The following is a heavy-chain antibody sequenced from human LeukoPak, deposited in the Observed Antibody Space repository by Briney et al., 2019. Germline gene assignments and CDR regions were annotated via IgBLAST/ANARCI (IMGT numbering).Heavy chain of an antibody. J-gene: IGHJ5*02. CDR3: ARDHNWNYGNWFDP. CDR2: ISSSSSYI. D-gene: IGHD1-7*01. Sequence: GGSLRLSCAASGFTFSSYGMHWVRQAPGKGLEWVSSISSSSSYIYYADSVKGRFTISRDNAKNSLYLQMNSLRAEDTAVYYCARDHNWNYGNWFDPWGQGTLVTVSS. V-gene: IGHV3-21*01. CDR1: GFTFSSYG.